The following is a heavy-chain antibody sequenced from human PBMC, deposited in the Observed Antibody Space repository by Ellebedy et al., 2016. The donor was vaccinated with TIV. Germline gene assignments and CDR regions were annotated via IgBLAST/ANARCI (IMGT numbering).Heavy chain of an antibody. J-gene: IGHJ6*02. D-gene: IGHD3-16*01. CDR1: GFIFNTNN. V-gene: IGHV3-23*01. CDR3: ARDGGRGGHYRGMDV. Sequence: GESLKISCAASGFIFNTNNMFWVRQAPGKGLAWVSTISSGGGATYYADSVKGRFTISRDNSKNTVYLEMNSLRVEDSFLYYCARDGGRGGHYRGMDVWGQGTTVTVSS. CDR2: ISSGGGAT.